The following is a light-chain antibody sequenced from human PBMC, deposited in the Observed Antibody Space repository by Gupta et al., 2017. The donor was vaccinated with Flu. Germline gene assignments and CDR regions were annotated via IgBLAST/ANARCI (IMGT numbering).Light chain of an antibody. CDR1: SSDIGTYNR. J-gene: IGLJ1*01. V-gene: IGLV2-18*02. Sequence: QSALTQPPSVSGSPGQSVTISCTGTSSDIGTYNRVPWYQQPPGTAPKLIIYEVTNRPSGVPDRFSASKSANTASLTISGLQGEDEADYYCASYTGSYTFVFGTGTKVTV. CDR3: ASYTGSYTFV. CDR2: EVT.